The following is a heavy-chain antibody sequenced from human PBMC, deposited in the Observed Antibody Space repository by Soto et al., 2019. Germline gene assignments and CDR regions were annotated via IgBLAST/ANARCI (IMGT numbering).Heavy chain of an antibody. V-gene: IGHV1-8*01. CDR3: ARERSAAGKGWFDP. D-gene: IGHD6-13*01. CDR2: MNPNSGNT. CDR1: GYTFTSYD. J-gene: IGHJ5*02. Sequence: ASVKVSCKASGYTFTSYDINWVRQATGQGLEWMGWMNPNSGNTGYAQKFQGRVTMTRNTSISTAYMELSSLRSEDTAVYYCARERSAAGKGWFDPWGQGTRVTVSS.